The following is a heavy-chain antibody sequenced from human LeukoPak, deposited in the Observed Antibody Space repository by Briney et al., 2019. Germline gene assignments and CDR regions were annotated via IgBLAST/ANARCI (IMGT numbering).Heavy chain of an antibody. V-gene: IGHV1-18*04. CDR2: INSYNGNT. Sequence: ASVKVSCQASGYTFTSYYLHWVRQAPGQGLEWMGWINSYNGNTQYAPKFKGRVTTTIDTSTSTAYMELRSLGSDDTAVYYCARRGNWNDFDYWGQGTLVIVSS. CDR3: ARRGNWNDFDY. J-gene: IGHJ4*02. D-gene: IGHD1-20*01. CDR1: GYTFTSYY.